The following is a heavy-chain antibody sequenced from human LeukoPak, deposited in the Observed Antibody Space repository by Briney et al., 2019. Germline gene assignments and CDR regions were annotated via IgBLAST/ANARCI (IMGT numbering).Heavy chain of an antibody. Sequence: SETLSLTCAVSSSPIRSEYYWDWIRQPPGKGLEWIGSIYDNGSTYFNPSLKSRVTISVDTSKKQFSLNVRSVTAADTAMYYCARGGTGSGYFFWGQGMLVTVSS. CDR1: SSPIRSEYY. J-gene: IGHJ4*02. CDR3: ARGGTGSGYFF. V-gene: IGHV4-38-2*01. CDR2: IYDNGST. D-gene: IGHD2-8*02.